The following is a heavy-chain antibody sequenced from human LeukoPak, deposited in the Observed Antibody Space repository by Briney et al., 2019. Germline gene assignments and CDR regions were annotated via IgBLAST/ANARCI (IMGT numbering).Heavy chain of an antibody. CDR3: AKCGSGSYYLVSL. V-gene: IGHV3-23*01. J-gene: IGHJ4*02. CDR2: IIGSGGST. CDR1: GCAFSSDA. Sequence: GGVMRLSCAAAGCAFSSDAMRWGRRAPGRGGEGWLGIIGSGGSTYYTDSLKGRFTISRDKSKNTLYLQMNSLRAEDTAVYYCAKCGSGSYYLVSLWGQGTLVTVSS. D-gene: IGHD1-26*01.